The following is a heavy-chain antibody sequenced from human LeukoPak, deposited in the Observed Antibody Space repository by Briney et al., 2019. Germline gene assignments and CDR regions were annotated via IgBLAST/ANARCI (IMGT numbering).Heavy chain of an antibody. CDR1: GGTFSSYA. J-gene: IGHJ4*02. V-gene: IGHV1-69*05. CDR3: ARDCSSTSCYDY. CDR2: IIPIFGTA. Sequence: SVKVSCKASGGTFSSYAISWVRQAPGQGLEWMGGIIPIFGTANYAQKFQGRVTITTDESTSTAYMELSSLRSEDTAVYYCARDCSSTSCYDYWGQGTLVTVSS. D-gene: IGHD2-2*01.